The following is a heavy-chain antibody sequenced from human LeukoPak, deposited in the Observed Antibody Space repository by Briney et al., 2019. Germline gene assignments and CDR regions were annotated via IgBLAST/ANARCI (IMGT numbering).Heavy chain of an antibody. CDR3: ARDPSIVVVPAAPLGYYGMDV. CDR2: IYYSGST. J-gene: IGHJ6*02. V-gene: IGHV4-39*02. D-gene: IGHD2-2*01. Sequence: KSSETLSLTCTVSGGSISSSSYYWGWIRQPPGKGLEWIGSIYYSGSTDYNPSLKSRVTISVDTSKNQFSLKLSSVTAADTAVYYCARDPSIVVVPAAPLGYYGMDVWGQGTTVTVSS. CDR1: GGSISSSSYY.